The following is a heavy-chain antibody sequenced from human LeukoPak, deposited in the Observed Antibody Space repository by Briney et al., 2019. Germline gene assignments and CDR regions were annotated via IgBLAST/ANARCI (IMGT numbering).Heavy chain of an antibody. D-gene: IGHD2/OR15-2a*01. J-gene: IGHJ4*02. V-gene: IGHV4-59*01. CDR2: FYYSGST. Sequence: SETLSLTCTVSRDSISDYYWSWIRQPPGEGLEWIGYFYYSGSTNYNPSLKSRVTISLDTSKNQFSLNLNSVTAADTAVYYCARELKVGNTGYYFDYWGQGTLVTVSS. CDR1: RDSISDYY. CDR3: ARELKVGNTGYYFDY.